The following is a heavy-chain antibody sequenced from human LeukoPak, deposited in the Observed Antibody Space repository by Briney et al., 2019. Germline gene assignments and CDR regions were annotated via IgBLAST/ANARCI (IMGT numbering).Heavy chain of an antibody. V-gene: IGHV1-69*05. D-gene: IGHD3-22*01. Sequence: PSVKVSCKASGGTFSSYAISWVRQAPGQGLEWMGGIIPIFGTANYAQKFQGRVTITTDESTRTAYMELSSLRSEDTAVYYCARGPTYYYDSSGYETAYYFDYWGQGTLVTVSS. CDR2: IIPIFGTA. CDR3: ARGPTYYYDSSGYETAYYFDY. J-gene: IGHJ4*02. CDR1: GGTFSSYA.